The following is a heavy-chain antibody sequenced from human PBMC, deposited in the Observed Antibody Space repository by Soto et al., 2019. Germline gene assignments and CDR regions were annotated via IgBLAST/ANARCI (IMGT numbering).Heavy chain of an antibody. D-gene: IGHD1-1*01. Sequence: SLRLSCAVSGFIFSIYDMSWVREAPGKGLEWVSTILVGGSPHYEDSVKGRFTISRDTSKNTVYLQMNSLTAGDTAVYYCAKATATSGGAFEIYGQGAMVTVSS. CDR1: GFIFSIYD. J-gene: IGHJ3*02. CDR2: ILVGGSP. V-gene: IGHV3-23*01. CDR3: AKATATSGGAFEI.